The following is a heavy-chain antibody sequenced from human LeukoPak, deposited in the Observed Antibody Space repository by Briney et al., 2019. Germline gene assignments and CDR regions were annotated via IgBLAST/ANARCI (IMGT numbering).Heavy chain of an antibody. D-gene: IGHD2-15*01. V-gene: IGHV3-9*01. Sequence: GGSLRLSCAASGFTFDDYAMHWVRQAPGKGLEWVSGISWNSGSIGYADSVKGRFTISRDNAKNSLYLQMNSLRAEDTALYYCAKDNCSGGSCYSLDYWGQGTPVTVSS. J-gene: IGHJ4*02. CDR3: AKDNCSGGSCYSLDY. CDR2: ISWNSGSI. CDR1: GFTFDDYA.